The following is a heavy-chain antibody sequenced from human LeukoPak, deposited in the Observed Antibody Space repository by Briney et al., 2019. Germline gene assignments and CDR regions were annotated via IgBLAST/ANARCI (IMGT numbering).Heavy chain of an antibody. D-gene: IGHD4-11*01. CDR1: GFSFGSYW. Sequence: PGGSLRLSCVGSGFSFGSYWMNWVRQAPGKGLEWVAHIQQDGSETYYVDSVKGRFTISRDNAKNSLYLQMNSLGAEDTAVYYCAREKGNYDGYYNYYMDVWGKGTTVTVSS. J-gene: IGHJ6*03. CDR3: AREKGNYDGYYNYYMDV. CDR2: IQQDGSET. V-gene: IGHV3-7*01.